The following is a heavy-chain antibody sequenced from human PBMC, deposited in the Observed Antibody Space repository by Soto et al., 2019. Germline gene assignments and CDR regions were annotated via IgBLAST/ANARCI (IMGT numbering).Heavy chain of an antibody. CDR1: GGSVSSASYY. Sequence: QVQLQESGPRLVKPSETLSLTCTVSGGSVSSASYYWSWVRQPPVKGLEWIGYIFYSGSTSYNPSLKSRVAISLDTSKHQFSLRLSSLTAADTAVYYGAREGVVAKIESEAWGVYYFDYWGQGTLGTVSS. D-gene: IGHD5-12*01. CDR3: AREGVVAKIESEAWGVYYFDY. J-gene: IGHJ4*02. CDR2: IFYSGST. V-gene: IGHV4-61*01.